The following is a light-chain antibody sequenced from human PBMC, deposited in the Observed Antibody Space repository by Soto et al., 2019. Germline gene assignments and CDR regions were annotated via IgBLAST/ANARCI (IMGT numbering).Light chain of an antibody. CDR1: QGISSY. CDR3: QQLNSYPYT. V-gene: IGKV1-9*01. J-gene: IGKJ2*01. CDR2: AAS. Sequence: IQLTQSPSSLSASVGDRVTITCRASQGISSYLAWYQQKPGKAPKLLIYAASTLQSGVPSRFSGSGSGTDFTLTISSLQPEDFATDYCQQLNSYPYTFGQGTKVDIK.